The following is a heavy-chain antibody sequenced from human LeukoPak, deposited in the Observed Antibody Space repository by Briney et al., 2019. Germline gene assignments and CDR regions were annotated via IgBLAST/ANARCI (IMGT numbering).Heavy chain of an antibody. J-gene: IGHJ4*02. D-gene: IGHD5-12*01. V-gene: IGHV2-70*01. CDR3: ARSSCAYSGYVPFDY. Sequence: SGPSLFNPTQPLTLTFTFSGFSLSTIGMCVSWIRHPPGEALEWLPPIDWDDDKYFSTSRKTRLTISKDTSKNQVVLKMTNMDPVDTATYYCARSSCAYSGYVPFDYWGQGALVTVSS. CDR1: GFSLSTIGMC. CDR2: IDWDDDK.